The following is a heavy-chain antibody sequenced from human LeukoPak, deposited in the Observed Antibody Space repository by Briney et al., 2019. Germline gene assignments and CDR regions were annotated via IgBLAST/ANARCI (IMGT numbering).Heavy chain of an antibody. Sequence: GGSLRLSCAASGFTFSSYAMSWVRQAPGKGLEWVSAISGSGGSTYYADSVKGRFTISRDNSKNTLYLQMNSLRAEDTAVYYCAKVRGPVAVAGDNNWFDPWGQGTLVTVSS. J-gene: IGHJ5*02. CDR1: GFTFSSYA. CDR3: AKVRGPVAVAGDNNWFDP. V-gene: IGHV3-23*01. D-gene: IGHD6-19*01. CDR2: ISGSGGST.